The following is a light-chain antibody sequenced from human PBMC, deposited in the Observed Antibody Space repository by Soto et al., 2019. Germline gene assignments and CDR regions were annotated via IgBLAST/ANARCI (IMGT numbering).Light chain of an antibody. CDR3: ASYAGTTKV. CDR2: DVR. Sequence: QSALTQPPSASGSPGQSGAISCTGTSSDIGGYDSVSWYQQYPGEVPRLLISDVRERPSGVPERVTGSKSGNTASLTISGLQVEDEADYYCASYAGTTKVFGTGNKLTVL. J-gene: IGLJ1*01. V-gene: IGLV2-8*01. CDR1: SSDIGGYDS.